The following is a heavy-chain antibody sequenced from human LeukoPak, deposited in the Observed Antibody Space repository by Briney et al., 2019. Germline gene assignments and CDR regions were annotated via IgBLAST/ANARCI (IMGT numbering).Heavy chain of an antibody. Sequence: SETLSLTCAVYGGSFSGYYLSWIRQPPGKGLEWIGEINHSGSTNYIPSLKSRVTRSVDTAKNQFSLKLSSVPAADTAVYYCASGSRAYSSGWYFRGPWFDPWGQGTLVTVSS. CDR1: GGSFSGYY. D-gene: IGHD6-19*01. CDR2: INHSGST. V-gene: IGHV4-34*01. CDR3: ASGSRAYSSGWYFRGPWFDP. J-gene: IGHJ5*02.